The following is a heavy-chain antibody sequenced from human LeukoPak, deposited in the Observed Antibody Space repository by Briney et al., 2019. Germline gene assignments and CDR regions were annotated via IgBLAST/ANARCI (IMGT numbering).Heavy chain of an antibody. CDR3: ARDFLIRQPKYYYDSSGYYPDAFDI. CDR2: IYYSGST. J-gene: IGHJ3*02. Sequence: SETLSLTCTVSGGSISSYYWSWIRQPPGKGLEWIGYIYYSGSTNYNPSLKSRVTISVDTSKNQFSLKLSSVTAADTAVYYCARDFLIRQPKYYYDSSGYYPDAFDIWGQGTMVTVSS. D-gene: IGHD3-22*01. CDR1: GGSISSYY. V-gene: IGHV4-59*01.